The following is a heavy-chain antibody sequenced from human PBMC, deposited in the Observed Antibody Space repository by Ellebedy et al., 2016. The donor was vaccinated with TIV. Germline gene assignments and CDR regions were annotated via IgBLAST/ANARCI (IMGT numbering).Heavy chain of an antibody. CDR2: ISGSGGST. V-gene: IGHV3-23*01. J-gene: IGHJ6*02. D-gene: IGHD2-2*01. CDR1: GFTFSSYA. Sequence: GGSLRLSXAVSGFTFSSYAMSWVRQAPGKGLEWVSAISGSGGSTYYADSVKGRFTISRDNSKNTLYLQMNSLRAEDTAVYYCAKSRSTSDYYYYGMDVWGQGTTVTVS. CDR3: AKSRSTSDYYYYGMDV.